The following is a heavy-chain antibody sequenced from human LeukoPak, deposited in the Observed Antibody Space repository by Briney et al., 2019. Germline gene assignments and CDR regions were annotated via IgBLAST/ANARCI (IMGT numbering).Heavy chain of an antibody. CDR3: ARGRPGYCSGGSCYAKLRAVAFDI. CDR2: INHSGST. CDR1: GGSFSDYY. J-gene: IGHJ3*02. Sequence: SETLSLTCAVYGGSFSDYYWSWIRQPPGKGLEWIGEINHSGSTNYNPSLKSRVTISVDTSKNQFSLKLSSVTAADTAVYYCARGRPGYCSGGSCYAKLRAVAFDIWSQGTMVTVSS. D-gene: IGHD2-15*01. V-gene: IGHV4-34*01.